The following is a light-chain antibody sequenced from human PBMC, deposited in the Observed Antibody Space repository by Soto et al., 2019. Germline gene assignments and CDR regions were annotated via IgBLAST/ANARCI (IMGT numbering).Light chain of an antibody. J-gene: IGKJ4*01. Sequence: DIQMTQSPSTLSASVGDRVTITCRASQSISGWLAWYQQTPGKAPNLLIYKPSSLESGVPSRFSGSGSGTEFTLTVNSLQPDDFATYYCQQYDRYPLTFGGGTKVEIK. CDR1: QSISGW. CDR2: KPS. CDR3: QQYDRYPLT. V-gene: IGKV1-5*03.